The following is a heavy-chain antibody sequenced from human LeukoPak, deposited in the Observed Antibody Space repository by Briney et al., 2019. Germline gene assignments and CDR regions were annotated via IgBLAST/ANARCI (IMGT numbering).Heavy chain of an antibody. CDR1: GGSISSGSYY. J-gene: IGHJ4*02. D-gene: IGHD5-12*01. CDR3: ASSGYEGGLDY. CDR2: IYASGST. Sequence: PSETLSLTCTVSGGSISSGSYYWSWIRQPAGKGLEWIGRIYASGSTNYNPSLKSRVTISVDTSKNQFSLKLSSVTAADTAVYYCASSGYEGGLDYWGQGTLVTVSS. V-gene: IGHV4-61*02.